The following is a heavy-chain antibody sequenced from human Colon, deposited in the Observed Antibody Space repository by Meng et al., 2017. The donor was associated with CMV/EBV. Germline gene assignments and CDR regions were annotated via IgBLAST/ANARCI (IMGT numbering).Heavy chain of an antibody. V-gene: IGHV3-23*01. CDR2: ITGSADNT. CDR1: GFTFNNFA. CDR3: AKARSTTISAAFNY. Sequence: SGFTFNNFAMNWVRQAPGKGLEWVSGITGSADNTYYADSVKGRFTISRDDSNSTLYLQMNSLKAEDTAVYSCAKARSTTISAAFNYWGQGTLVTVSS. D-gene: IGHD6-13*01. J-gene: IGHJ4*02.